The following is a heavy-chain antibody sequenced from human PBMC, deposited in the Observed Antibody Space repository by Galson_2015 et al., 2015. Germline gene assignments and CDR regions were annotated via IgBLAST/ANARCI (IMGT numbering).Heavy chain of an antibody. CDR2: ISGSGTST. J-gene: IGHJ4*02. CDR1: GFTFSSYA. Sequence: SLRLSCAASGFTFSSYAMSWVRQAPGKGLEWVSAISGSGTSTYYADSGKGRFTISRDSSKNTLYLQMNSLRAEDTALYYCAKVAAVAGKRPFDYWGQGALVTVSS. V-gene: IGHV3-23*01. CDR3: AKVAAVAGKRPFDY. D-gene: IGHD6-19*01.